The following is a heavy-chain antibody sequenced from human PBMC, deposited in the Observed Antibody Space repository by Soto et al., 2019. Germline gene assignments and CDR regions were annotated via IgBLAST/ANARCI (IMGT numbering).Heavy chain of an antibody. CDR1: GASISSGDYF. V-gene: IGHV4-30-4*01. D-gene: IGHD5-12*01. J-gene: IGHJ4*02. CDR3: AREKGYISGPKNFDY. CDR2: IYDGGSS. Sequence: TLSLTCTVSGASISSGDYFWSWIRESPGKGLEWIGYIYDGGSSYYNPSLKSRVTMSVDTSKNQFSLKLRSVTAADTAVYYCAREKGYISGPKNFDYWGQGTLVTVSS.